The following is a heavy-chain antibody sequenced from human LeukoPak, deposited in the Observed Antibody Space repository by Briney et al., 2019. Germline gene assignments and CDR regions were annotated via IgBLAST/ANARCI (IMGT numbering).Heavy chain of an antibody. CDR2: TYYSGST. D-gene: IGHD3-10*01. CDR1: GGSISSYY. J-gene: IGHJ4*02. V-gene: IGHV4-59*01. CDR3: AKPSTGGSFDY. Sequence: PSETLSLTCTVSGGSISSYYWSWIRQPPGKGLEWIGYTYYSGSTNYNPSLKSRVTISVDTSKNQFSLKLSSVTAADTAVYYCAKPSTGGSFDYWGQGTLVTVSS.